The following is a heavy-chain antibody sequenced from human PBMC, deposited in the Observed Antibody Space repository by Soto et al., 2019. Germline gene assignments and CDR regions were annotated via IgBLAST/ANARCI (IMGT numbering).Heavy chain of an antibody. CDR3: ASRYGSGSYTIDY. CDR2: IYYSGST. J-gene: IGHJ4*02. V-gene: IGHV4-30-4*01. D-gene: IGHD3-10*01. Sequence: SETLSLTCTVSGGSISSGDYYWSWIRQPPGKGLEWIGYIYYSGSTYYNPSLKSRVTISVDTSKNQFSLKLSSVTAADTAVYYCASRYGSGSYTIDYWGQGTLVTVSS. CDR1: GGSISSGDYY.